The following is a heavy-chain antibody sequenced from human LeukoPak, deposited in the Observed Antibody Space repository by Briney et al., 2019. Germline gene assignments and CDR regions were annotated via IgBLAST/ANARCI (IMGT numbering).Heavy chain of an antibody. Sequence: GGSLRLSCVASGFTVSKYGMHWVRQAPGNGLQWLAIIWYDAHNNYYADSVKGRFTISRDNSKNTLCLEMNDLKAQDTAVYYCAREWGLIAVAGGPGYWGQGTLVTVSS. CDR1: GFTVSKYG. V-gene: IGHV3-33*01. J-gene: IGHJ4*02. CDR2: IWYDAHNN. D-gene: IGHD2-21*01. CDR3: AREWGLIAVAGGPGY.